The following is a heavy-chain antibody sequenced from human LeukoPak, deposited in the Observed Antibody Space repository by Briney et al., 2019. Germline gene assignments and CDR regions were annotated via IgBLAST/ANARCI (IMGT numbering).Heavy chain of an antibody. CDR2: IYYSGST. CDR3: ARDSGGQWLVDDAFDI. D-gene: IGHD6-19*01. CDR1: GGSISSYY. J-gene: IGHJ3*02. V-gene: IGHV4-59*01. Sequence: SETPSLTCTVSGGSISSYYWSWIRQPPGKGLEWIGYIYYSGSTNYNPSLKSRVTISVDTSKNQFSLKLSSVTAADTAVYYCARDSGGQWLVDDAFDIWGQGTMVTVSS.